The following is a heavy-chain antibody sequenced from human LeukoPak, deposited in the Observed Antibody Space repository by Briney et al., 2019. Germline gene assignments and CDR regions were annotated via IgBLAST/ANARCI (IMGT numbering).Heavy chain of an antibody. CDR3: ARDLRDTSMITYPYFMDV. V-gene: IGHV3-21*01. J-gene: IGHJ6*03. D-gene: IGHD5-18*01. CDR1: GFSFSTYN. CDR2: IVSTSSLM. Sequence: KPGGSLRLSCVASGFSFSTYNMNWVRQAPGKGLEWVSSIVSTSSLMSYTDSVKGRFTIPRDNAKNSLYLQMNSLRAEDTAVHFCARDLRDTSMITYPYFMDVWGKGTTVTVSS.